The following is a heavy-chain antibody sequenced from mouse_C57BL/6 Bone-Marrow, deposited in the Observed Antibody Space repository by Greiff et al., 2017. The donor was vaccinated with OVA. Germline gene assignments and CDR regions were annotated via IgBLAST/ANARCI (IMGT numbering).Heavy chain of an antibody. Sequence: QVQLKQPGAELVMPGASVKLSCKASGYTFTSYRMHWVKQRPGQGLEWIGEIDPSDSYTNYNQKFKGKSTLTVDKSSSTAYMQLSSLTSEDSAVYYCARRGYDGNQYYFDYWGQGTTLTVSS. D-gene: IGHD2-3*01. CDR3: ARRGYDGNQYYFDY. CDR2: IDPSDSYT. V-gene: IGHV1-69*01. CDR1: GYTFTSYR. J-gene: IGHJ2*01.